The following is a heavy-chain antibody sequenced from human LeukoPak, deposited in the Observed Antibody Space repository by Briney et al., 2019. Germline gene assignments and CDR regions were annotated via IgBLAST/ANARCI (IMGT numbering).Heavy chain of an antibody. V-gene: IGHV3-7*01. CDR3: ARGGSRIVGAFDY. Sequence: PGGSLRLSCAVSGFTFSTYWMTWVRQAPGKGLEWVANIKQYGSEKYYVDPVKGRFTISRDNAKNSLYLQMNSLRVEDTAVYYCARGGSRIVGAFDYWGQGTLVTVSS. J-gene: IGHJ4*02. D-gene: IGHD1-26*01. CDR2: IKQYGSEK. CDR1: GFTFSTYW.